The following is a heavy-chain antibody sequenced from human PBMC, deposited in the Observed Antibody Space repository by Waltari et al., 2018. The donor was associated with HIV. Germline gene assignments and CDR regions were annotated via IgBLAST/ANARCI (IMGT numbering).Heavy chain of an antibody. CDR3: ARDPRSSGYYGVDV. Sequence: EVQLVESGGGLIETGGSLRLSCAASGFTVSSNYMSWVRQAPGKGLEWVSVVDSGVSRYDADSVKGRFTISRDNSKNTVSLHMNSLRAEDTAVYYCARDPRSSGYYGVDVWGQGTAVTVSS. CDR1: GFTVSSNY. J-gene: IGHJ6*02. D-gene: IGHD1-26*01. CDR2: VDSGVSR. V-gene: IGHV3-53*01.